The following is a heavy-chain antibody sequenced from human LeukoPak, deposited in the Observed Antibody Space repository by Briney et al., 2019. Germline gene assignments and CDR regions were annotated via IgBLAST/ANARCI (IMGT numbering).Heavy chain of an antibody. V-gene: IGHV1-2*02. J-gene: IGHJ4*02. D-gene: IGHD6-6*01. CDR2: INPNSGGT. CDR1: GGTFSSYA. CDR3: AREASSSDFDY. Sequence: ASVKVSCKASGGTFSSYAISWVRQAPGQGLEWMGWINPNSGGTKYAQKFQGRVTMTRDTSISTAYMDLSRLRSDDTAVYYCAREASSSDFDYWGQGTLVTVSS.